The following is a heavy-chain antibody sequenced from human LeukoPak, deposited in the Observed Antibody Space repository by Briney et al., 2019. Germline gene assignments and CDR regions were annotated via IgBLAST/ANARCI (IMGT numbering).Heavy chain of an antibody. CDR2: ISGSGGST. CDR1: GFTFSSYA. D-gene: IGHD3-9*01. V-gene: IGHV3-23*01. J-gene: IGHJ4*02. CDR3: AKLVVMLRYFDWLLYDGYYFDY. Sequence: GGSLRLSCAASGFTFSSYAMSWVRQAPGKGLEWVSAISGSGGSTYYADSVKGRFTISRDNSKNTLYLQMNSLRAEDTAVYYCAKLVVMLRYFDWLLYDGYYFDYWGQGTLVTVSS.